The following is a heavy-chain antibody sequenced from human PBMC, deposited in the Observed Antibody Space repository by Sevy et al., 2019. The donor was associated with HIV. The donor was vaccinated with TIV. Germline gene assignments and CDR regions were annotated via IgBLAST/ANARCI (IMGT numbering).Heavy chain of an antibody. V-gene: IGHV3-48*02. CDR2: ISKSGSTT. D-gene: IGHD7-27*01. CDR3: AREENRELGTIPLDS. Sequence: GGSLRLSCAASGFTFSHHNMNWVRQAPGKGLEWISYISKSGSTTYFADSVRGRFTISRDNAKNSLFLEMHSLTDEDTAVYYCAREENRELGTIPLDSWGQGNSGHR. CDR1: GFTFSHHN. J-gene: IGHJ4*02.